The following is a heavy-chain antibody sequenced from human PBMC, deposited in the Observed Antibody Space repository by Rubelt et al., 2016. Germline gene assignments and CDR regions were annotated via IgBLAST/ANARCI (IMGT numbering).Heavy chain of an antibody. V-gene: IGHV3-30*02. CDR1: GLTFKNYG. D-gene: IGHD3-10*01. CDR3: AKDVVLLWFGESAWGAFDI. CDR2: IKQDGSEK. J-gene: IGHJ3*02. Sequence: QGQLVESGGGVVQPGTSLRLSCEASGLTFKNYGMHWVRQAPGKGLEWVANIKQDGSEKYYVDSVKGRFTISRDNSKNTLYLQMNSLRAEDTAVYYCAKDVVLLWFGESAWGAFDIWGQGTMVTVSS.